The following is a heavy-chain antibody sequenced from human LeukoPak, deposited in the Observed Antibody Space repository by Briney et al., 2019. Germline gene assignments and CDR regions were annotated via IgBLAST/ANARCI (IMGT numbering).Heavy chain of an antibody. CDR1: GYIFTNYW. CDR3: ARLGAIVVVPDAMPDWYCDL. D-gene: IGHD2-2*01. J-gene: IGHJ2*01. Sequence: GESLKISCKGAGYIFTNYWIGWVRQTPGKGVEGRGMIYPSDSDTIYSPSFQGQVTISADKSISTAYLQWSSLKASDTAIYYCARLGAIVVVPDAMPDWYCDLWGRGTLVTVSS. CDR2: IYPSDSDT. V-gene: IGHV5-51*01.